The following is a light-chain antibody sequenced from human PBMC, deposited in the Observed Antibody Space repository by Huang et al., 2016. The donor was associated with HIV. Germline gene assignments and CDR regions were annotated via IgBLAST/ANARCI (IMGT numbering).Light chain of an antibody. Sequence: DIVMTQSPLSLSVTPGEPASISCRSSQSLLHSNGYNYLVWYLQKPGQAPQLLIYLGSNPASGVPDRFSGSGSGTDSTLKISRVEAEDVGVYYCMQALETPRTFGQGTKVEIK. CDR3: MQALETPRT. V-gene: IGKV2-28*01. J-gene: IGKJ1*01. CDR1: QSLLHSNGYNY. CDR2: LGS.